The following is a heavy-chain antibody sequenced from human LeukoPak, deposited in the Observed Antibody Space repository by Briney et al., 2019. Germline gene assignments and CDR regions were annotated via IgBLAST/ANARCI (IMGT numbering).Heavy chain of an antibody. J-gene: IGHJ4*02. V-gene: IGHV4-34*01. CDR1: GGSLSSGGYY. Sequence: SETLSLTCTVSGGSLSSGGYYWSWIRQPPGKGLEWIGESNHSGSTNYNPSLKSRVTISVDTSKNQFSLKLSSVTAADTAVYYCARGPPYIMGVTAIGFFDYWGQGTLVTVSS. CDR3: ARGPPYIMGVTAIGFFDY. CDR2: SNHSGST. D-gene: IGHD2-21*02.